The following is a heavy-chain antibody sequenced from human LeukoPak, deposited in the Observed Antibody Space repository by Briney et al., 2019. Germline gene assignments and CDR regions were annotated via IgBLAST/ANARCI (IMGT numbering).Heavy chain of an antibody. J-gene: IGHJ4*02. CDR3: AKEGYSHSSSLSYFDY. D-gene: IGHD6-13*01. V-gene: IGHV3-9*01. CDR1: GFTFDDYA. Sequence: GGSLRLSCAASGFTFDDYATHWVRQAPGKGLEWVSGISWNSGSIGYADSVKGRFTISRDNAKNSLYLQMNSLRAEDTALYYCAKEGYSHSSSLSYFDYWGQGTLVTVSS. CDR2: ISWNSGSI.